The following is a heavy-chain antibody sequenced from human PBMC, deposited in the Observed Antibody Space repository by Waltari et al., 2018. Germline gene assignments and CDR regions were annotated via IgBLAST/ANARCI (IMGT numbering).Heavy chain of an antibody. CDR2: IIPIFGTA. V-gene: IGHV1-69*13. CDR3: ARASYYDNTQYFQH. Sequence: QVQLVQSGAEVTKPGSSVKVSCKASGGTFSSYAIRWARQAPGQGLDWMGRIIPIFGTANYAQKFQGRVTITADKSTSTAYMELSSLRSEDTAVYYCARASYYDNTQYFQHWGQGTLFTVSS. J-gene: IGHJ1*01. D-gene: IGHD2-2*01. CDR1: GGTFSSYA.